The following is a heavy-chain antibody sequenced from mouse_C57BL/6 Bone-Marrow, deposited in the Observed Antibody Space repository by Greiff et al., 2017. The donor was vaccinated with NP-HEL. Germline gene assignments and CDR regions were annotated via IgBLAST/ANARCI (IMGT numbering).Heavy chain of an antibody. Sequence: EVHLVESGGDLVKPGGSLKLSCAASGFTFSSYGMSWVRQTPDKRLEWVATISSGGSYTYYPDSVKGRFTISRDKAKNTLYLQMSSLTSEDTAMYYCARGDYGNDWFAYWGQGTLVTVSA. CDR3: ARGDYGNDWFAY. CDR2: ISSGGSYT. J-gene: IGHJ3*01. V-gene: IGHV5-6*01. CDR1: GFTFSSYG. D-gene: IGHD2-1*01.